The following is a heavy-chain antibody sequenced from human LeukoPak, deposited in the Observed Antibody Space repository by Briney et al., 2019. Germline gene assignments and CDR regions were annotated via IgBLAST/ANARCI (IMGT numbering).Heavy chain of an antibody. CDR2: MNPNSGNT. Sequence: ASVKVSCKASGYTFTSYDINWVRQATGQGLEWMGWMNPNSGNTGYAQKFQGRVTMTRNTSISTAHMELSSLRSEDTAVYYCARGRCCGGEVDIWSQGTMVTVSS. V-gene: IGHV1-8*01. CDR1: GYTFTSYD. J-gene: IGHJ3*02. D-gene: IGHD2-21*01. CDR3: ARGRCCGGEVDI.